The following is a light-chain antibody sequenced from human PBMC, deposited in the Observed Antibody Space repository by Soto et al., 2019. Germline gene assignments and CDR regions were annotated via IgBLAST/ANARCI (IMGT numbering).Light chain of an antibody. CDR2: RNN. Sequence: AVLSHPSSASLTPRHMCTIFCSVIISNIGSNYVYWYQQLPGTAPKLLIYRNNQRPSGVPDRFSGSKSGTSASLAISGLRSEDEADYYCAAWDDSLSVHVFGTGTKVTVL. CDR3: AAWDDSLSVHV. CDR1: ISNIGSNY. V-gene: IGLV1-47*01. J-gene: IGLJ1*01.